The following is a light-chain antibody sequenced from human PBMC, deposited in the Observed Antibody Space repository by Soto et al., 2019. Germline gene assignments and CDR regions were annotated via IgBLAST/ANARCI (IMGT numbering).Light chain of an antibody. CDR2: EGS. CDR1: SSDVGSYNL. Sequence: QSVLTQPASVSGSPGQSITISCTGTSSDVGSYNLVSWYQQHPGKAPKLMIYEGSKWPSGVSNRFSGSKSGNTASLTISGLQVEDEADYYCCSYAGSSTLYVVFGGGTKLTVL. J-gene: IGLJ2*01. CDR3: CSYAGSSTLYVV. V-gene: IGLV2-23*01.